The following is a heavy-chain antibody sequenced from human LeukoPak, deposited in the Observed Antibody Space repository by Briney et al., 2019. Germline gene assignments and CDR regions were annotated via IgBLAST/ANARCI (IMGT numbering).Heavy chain of an antibody. CDR1: GYTFTSYG. D-gene: IGHD3-10*01. CDR3: ARDQGYYGSGTVDY. Sequence: SVKVSCKASGYTFTSYGISWVRQAPGQGLEWMGWISAYNGNTNYAQKLQGRVTMTTDTSTSTAYMELRSLRSGDTAVYYCARDQGYYGSGTVDYWGQGTLVTVSS. V-gene: IGHV1-18*04. CDR2: ISAYNGNT. J-gene: IGHJ4*02.